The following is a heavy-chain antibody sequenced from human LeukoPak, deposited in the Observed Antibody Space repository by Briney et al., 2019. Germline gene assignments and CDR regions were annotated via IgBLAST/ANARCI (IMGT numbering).Heavy chain of an antibody. Sequence: EGSLRLSCAASGFTFSSYSMNWVRQAPGKGLEWVSSISSSSSYIYYADSVKGRFTISRDNAKNSLYLQMNSLRAEDTAVYYCARDSEAYGMDVWGQGTTVTVSS. CDR3: ARDSEAYGMDV. CDR2: ISSSSSYI. J-gene: IGHJ6*02. CDR1: GFTFSSYS. V-gene: IGHV3-21*01. D-gene: IGHD1-26*01.